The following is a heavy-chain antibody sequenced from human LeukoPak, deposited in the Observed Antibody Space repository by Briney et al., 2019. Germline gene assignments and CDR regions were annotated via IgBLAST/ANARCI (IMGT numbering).Heavy chain of an antibody. CDR1: GFTFSSYW. CDR2: INKDGGEK. V-gene: IGHV3-7*03. J-gene: IGHJ4*02. Sequence: GGSLRLSCAASGFTFSSYWMSWVRQAPGKGLEWVANINKDGGEKYYVDSVKGRFTISRDNAKNSLYLQMNSLRADDTAVYYCARGPLIAAAGTWWGQGTLVTVSS. CDR3: ARGPLIAAAGTW. D-gene: IGHD6-13*01.